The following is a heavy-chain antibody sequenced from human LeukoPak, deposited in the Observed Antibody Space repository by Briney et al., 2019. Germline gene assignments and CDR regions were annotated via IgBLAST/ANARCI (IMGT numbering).Heavy chain of an antibody. Sequence: GGSLRLSCVASGFTFTSYAMSWVRQAPGKGLEWVSSISSSSSYIYYADSVKGRFTISRDNAKNSLYLQMNSLRAEDTAVYYCARDSYGDYVLDYWGQGTLVTVSS. J-gene: IGHJ4*02. CDR1: GFTFTSYA. D-gene: IGHD4-17*01. CDR3: ARDSYGDYVLDY. V-gene: IGHV3-21*01. CDR2: ISSSSSYI.